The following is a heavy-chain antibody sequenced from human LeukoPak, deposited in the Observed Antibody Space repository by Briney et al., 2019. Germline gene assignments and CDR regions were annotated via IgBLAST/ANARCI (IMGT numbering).Heavy chain of an antibody. Sequence: SETLSLTCAVYGGSFSGYYWSWIRQPPGKGLEWIGEINHSGSTNYNPSLKSRVTISVDTSKNQFSLKLSSVTAADTAVYYCARGGHRYNWYTGGYFDYWGQGTLVTVSS. CDR3: ARGGHRYNWYTGGYFDY. J-gene: IGHJ4*02. CDR1: GGSFSGYY. V-gene: IGHV4-34*01. D-gene: IGHD1/OR15-1a*01. CDR2: INHSGST.